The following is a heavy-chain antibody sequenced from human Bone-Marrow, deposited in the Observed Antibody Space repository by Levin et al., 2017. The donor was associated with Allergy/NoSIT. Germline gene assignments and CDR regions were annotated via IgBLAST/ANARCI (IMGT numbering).Heavy chain of an antibody. CDR3: ARQARDYYDSASNTIDY. V-gene: IGHV4-59*08. CDR1: GDSISSYY. J-gene: IGHJ4*01. Sequence: SQTLSLTCTVSGDSISSYYWTWIRQPPGKGLESIGYIHDSGSTYYNPSLKSRAILSLDTSKTQFSLKLSSVTASDTAVYYCARQARDYYDSASNTIDYWGHGTLVTVSS. CDR2: IHDSGST. D-gene: IGHD3-22*01.